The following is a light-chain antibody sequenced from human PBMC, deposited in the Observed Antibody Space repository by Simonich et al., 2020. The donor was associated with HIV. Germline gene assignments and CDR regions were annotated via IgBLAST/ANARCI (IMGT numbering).Light chain of an antibody. CDR2: GAS. CDR3: QQRSNYPIT. V-gene: IGKV3-15*01. CDR1: QSVSSN. J-gene: IGKJ5*01. Sequence: EIVMTQSPVTLSVSPGERATLSCRASQSVSSNLVWYQQKSGQAPRLLIYGASTRATGIPARFSGRGSGTEFTLTISSMQSEDFAVYYCQQRSNYPITFGQGTRLEIK.